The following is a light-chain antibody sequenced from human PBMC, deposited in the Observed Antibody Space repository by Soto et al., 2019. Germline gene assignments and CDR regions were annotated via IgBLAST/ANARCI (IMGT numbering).Light chain of an antibody. CDR1: SSNIGAGYD. V-gene: IGLV1-40*01. CDR3: QSYDSSLSGV. J-gene: IGLJ1*01. Sequence: QSALTQPPSVSGARGQRVTISCTGSSSNIGAGYDVHWYQQFPGTAPKLLIYGNSNRPSGVPDRFSGSKSGTSASLAITGLQAEDEADYYCQSYDSSLSGVFGSGTKVTVL. CDR2: GNS.